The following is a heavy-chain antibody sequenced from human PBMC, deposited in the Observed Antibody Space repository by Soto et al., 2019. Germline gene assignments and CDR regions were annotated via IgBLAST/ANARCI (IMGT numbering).Heavy chain of an antibody. CDR2: IKSKTDGGTT. V-gene: IGHV3-15*07. J-gene: IGHJ4*02. Sequence: GGSLRLSCAASGFTFSNAWMNWVRQAPGKGLEWVGRIKSKTDGGTTDYAAPVKGRFTISRDDSKNTLYLQMNSLKTEDTAVYYCTTVLPRIAAAGKGYRRNCWGQGTLVTVSS. CDR3: TTVLPRIAAAGKGYRRNC. CDR1: GFTFSNAW. D-gene: IGHD6-13*01.